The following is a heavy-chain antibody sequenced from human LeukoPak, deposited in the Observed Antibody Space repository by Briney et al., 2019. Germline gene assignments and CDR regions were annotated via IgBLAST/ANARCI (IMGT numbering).Heavy chain of an antibody. CDR3: ARKFPVDY. V-gene: IGHV3-7*01. CDR2: IKEDGRKK. Sequence: ALRLSCSASGFTFSDYWMSWVRQAPGKGLEWVANIKEDGRKKQHGDSVKGRLTIYRDNSKNSLYLQMNSLRVEDTAVYYCARKFPVDYWGRGTLVTVSS. J-gene: IGHJ4*02. CDR1: GFTFSDYW.